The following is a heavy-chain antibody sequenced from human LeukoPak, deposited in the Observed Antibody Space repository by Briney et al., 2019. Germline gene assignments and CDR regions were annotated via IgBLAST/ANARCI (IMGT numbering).Heavy chain of an antibody. Sequence: PGGSLRLSCAASGFTFSSYSMNWVRQAPGKGLEWVSYISSSGSTIYYADSVKGRFTISRDNAKNSLYLQMNSLRAEDTAVYYCAKLQDYSGSYYSSDYWGQGTLVTVSS. CDR2: ISSSGSTI. CDR3: AKLQDYSGSYYSSDY. J-gene: IGHJ4*02. CDR1: GFTFSSYS. V-gene: IGHV3-48*04. D-gene: IGHD1-26*01.